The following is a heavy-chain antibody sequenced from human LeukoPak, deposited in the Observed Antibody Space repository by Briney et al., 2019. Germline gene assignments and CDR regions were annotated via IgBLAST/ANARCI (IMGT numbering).Heavy chain of an antibody. CDR1: GGSISSYY. D-gene: IGHD3-10*01. Sequence: SETLSLTCTVSGGSISSYYWGWIRQPPGKGLEWIGSIYYSGSTYYNPSLKSRVTISVDTSKNQFSLKLSSVTAADTAVYYCASYGMVRGVIRDYFDYWGQGTLVTVSS. J-gene: IGHJ4*02. V-gene: IGHV4-39*01. CDR2: IYYSGST. CDR3: ASYGMVRGVIRDYFDY.